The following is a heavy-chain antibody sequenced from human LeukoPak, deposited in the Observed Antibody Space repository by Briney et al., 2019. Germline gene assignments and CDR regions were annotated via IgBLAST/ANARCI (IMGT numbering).Heavy chain of an antibody. J-gene: IGHJ4*02. CDR1: GGSLSPYY. V-gene: IGHV4-4*07. Sequence: SETLSLTCTISGGSLSPYYWNWIRQPAGKGLEWIGRIYSSGTTNYNPSLRSRVSMSVDTSKSQFSLKLSSVTAADTAVYYCARAGGPLGDWSGYYNYFDYWGQGTLVTVSS. CDR3: ARAGGPLGDWSGYYNYFDY. D-gene: IGHD3-3*01. CDR2: IYSSGTT.